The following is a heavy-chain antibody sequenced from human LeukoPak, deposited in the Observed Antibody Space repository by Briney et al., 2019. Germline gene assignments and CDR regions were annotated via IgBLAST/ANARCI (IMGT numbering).Heavy chain of an antibody. Sequence: PSETLSLTCTVSGYSISSGYYWGWIRQPPGKGLEWIGSIYHSGSTYYNPSLKSRVTISVDTSKNQFSLKLSSVTAADTAVYYCARDLGSSSWYYYYYMDVWGKGTTVTVSS. D-gene: IGHD6-13*01. CDR3: ARDLGSSSWYYYYYMDV. CDR1: GYSISSGYY. V-gene: IGHV4-38-2*02. CDR2: IYHSGST. J-gene: IGHJ6*03.